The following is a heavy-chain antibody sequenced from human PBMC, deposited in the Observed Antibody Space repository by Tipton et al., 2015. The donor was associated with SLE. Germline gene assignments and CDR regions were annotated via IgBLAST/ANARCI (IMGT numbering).Heavy chain of an antibody. CDR3: AREKLEYRSGIRCAFAY. Sequence: SLRLSCAASGFTFSNFGMHWVRQAPGKGLEWVAVTWYDGSNKYYADSVKGRFTISRDNSKNMLHLQMNSLRAEDTAVYYCAREKLEYRSGIRCAFAYWGQGTLVTVSS. D-gene: IGHD2-15*01. CDR1: GFTFSNFG. V-gene: IGHV3-33*01. CDR2: TWYDGSNK. J-gene: IGHJ4*02.